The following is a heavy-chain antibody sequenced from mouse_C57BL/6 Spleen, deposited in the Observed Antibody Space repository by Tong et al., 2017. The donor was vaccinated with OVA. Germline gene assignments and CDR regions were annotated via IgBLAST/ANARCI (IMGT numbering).Heavy chain of an antibody. J-gene: IGHJ3*01. V-gene: IGHV2-6*03. D-gene: IGHD2-2*01. CDR3: AKEDGYDVRAWFAY. Sequence: VQLQESGPGLVAPSQSLSITCTVSGFSLTSYGVHWVRQPPGKGLEWLVVIWSDGSTTYNSALISRLSISKDNSKSQVFLKLNSLQTDDTATYYCAKEDGYDVRAWFAYWGQGTLVTVSA. CDR2: IWSDGST. CDR1: GFSLTSYG.